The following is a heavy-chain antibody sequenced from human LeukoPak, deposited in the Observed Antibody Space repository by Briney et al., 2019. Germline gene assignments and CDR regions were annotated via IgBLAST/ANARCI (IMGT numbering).Heavy chain of an antibody. D-gene: IGHD3-22*01. V-gene: IGHV4-61*02. Sequence: SETLSLTCTVSGDSISSGNYYWSWIRQPAGKGLEWIGRIYTIGSTDYNPSLKSRVTMSVDMSKNQFSLKLSSVTAADTAVYYCAMAQGSYYDSSGPPFDYWGQGTLVTVSS. J-gene: IGHJ4*02. CDR1: GDSISSGNYY. CDR3: AMAQGSYYDSSGPPFDY. CDR2: IYTIGST.